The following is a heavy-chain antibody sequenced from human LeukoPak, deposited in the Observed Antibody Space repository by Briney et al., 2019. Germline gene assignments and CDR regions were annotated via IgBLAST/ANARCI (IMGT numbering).Heavy chain of an antibody. J-gene: IGHJ5*02. D-gene: IGHD1-7*01. CDR2: ICGSGGST. Sequence: GGSLRLSCAASGLTFSSYAMSWARDAPGKGLEWVSPICGSGGSTYHADSVKGRFTISRDNSKNTLYLQMNSLRAEDTAVYYCAKLSCYNWNYLDFDPWGQGTLVTVSS. CDR1: GLTFSSYA. V-gene: IGHV3-23*01. CDR3: AKLSCYNWNYLDFDP.